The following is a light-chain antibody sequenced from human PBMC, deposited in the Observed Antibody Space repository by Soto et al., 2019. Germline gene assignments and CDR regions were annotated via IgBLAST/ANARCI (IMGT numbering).Light chain of an antibody. J-gene: IGKJ3*01. V-gene: IGKV3-20*01. CDR1: QSISNDY. CDR2: GTS. Sequence: EIVLTQSPDTLSLSPGDRATLSCRASQSISNDYLAWYQQKVGQAPRLLLYGTSSRATGIPDRFSGSGSGTVFTLAISRLEPEDFAVYYCQHYGNSPPFTFGPGTKVDVK. CDR3: QHYGNSPPFT.